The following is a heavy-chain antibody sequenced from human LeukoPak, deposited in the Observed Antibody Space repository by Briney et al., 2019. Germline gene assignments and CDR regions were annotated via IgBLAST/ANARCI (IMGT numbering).Heavy chain of an antibody. V-gene: IGHV4-59*01. CDR1: GGSISSYY. J-gene: IGHJ5*02. Sequence: SETLSLTCTVSGGSISSYYWSWIRQPPGKGLEWIGYIYYSGGTNYNPSLKSRVTISVDTSKNQFSLKLSSVTAADTAVYYCARSPKRYCSGGSCYSIPYPFDPWGQGTLVTVSS. CDR3: ARSPKRYCSGGSCYSIPYPFDP. D-gene: IGHD2-15*01. CDR2: IYYSGGT.